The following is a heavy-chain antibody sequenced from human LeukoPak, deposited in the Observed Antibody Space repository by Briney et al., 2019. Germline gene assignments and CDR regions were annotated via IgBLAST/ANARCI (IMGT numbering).Heavy chain of an antibody. CDR2: INSGGST. V-gene: IGHV3-53*01. J-gene: IGHJ4*02. CDR3: ARGLSSTSCLY. Sequence: HTGGSLRLSCAASGLTVNSNYMSWVRQAPGRGLEWVSVINSGGSTYYADSVEGRFTISRDNSKNTLYLQMTSLRAEDTAVYYCARGLSSTSCLYWGQGTLVTVSS. D-gene: IGHD2-2*01. CDR1: GLTVNSNY.